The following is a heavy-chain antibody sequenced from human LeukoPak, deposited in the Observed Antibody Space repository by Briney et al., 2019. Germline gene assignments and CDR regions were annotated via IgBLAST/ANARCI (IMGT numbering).Heavy chain of an antibody. V-gene: IGHV1-2*02. CDR3: AXXQQQLAPEYFQH. CDR1: GYTFTGYY. Sequence: XSVKVXXKASGYTFTGYYMHWVRQAPGQGLEWMGWINPNSGGTNYAQKFQGRVTMTRDTSISTAYMELRRLRSDDTAVYYCAXXQQQLAPEYFQHWGRGTLVTVSS. J-gene: IGHJ1*01. CDR2: INPNSGGT. D-gene: IGHD6-13*01.